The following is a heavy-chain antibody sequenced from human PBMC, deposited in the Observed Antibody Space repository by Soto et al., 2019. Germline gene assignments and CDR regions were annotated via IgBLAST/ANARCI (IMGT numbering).Heavy chain of an antibody. V-gene: IGHV3-30*18. J-gene: IGHJ4*02. CDR2: ISYDGSNQ. CDR1: GFTFNIYS. Sequence: GGSLRLSCAASGFTFNIYSMHWVRQAPDKGLEWVALISYDGSNQYYADSVKGRFTISRDNSKNTLFLQMNSLRADDTAVYYCAKDQASGQGSFDSWGQGTLVTVSS. CDR3: AKDQASGQGSFDS.